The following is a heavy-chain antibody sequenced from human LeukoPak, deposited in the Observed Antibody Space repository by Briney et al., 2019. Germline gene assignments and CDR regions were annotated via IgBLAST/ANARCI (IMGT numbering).Heavy chain of an antibody. CDR2: ISGSGGST. CDR1: GFTFSSYA. CDR3: ARASDYGRTIFGVVIIPHFDY. J-gene: IGHJ4*02. Sequence: PGGSLRLSCAASGFTFSSYAMSWVRQAPGKGLEWVSAISGSGGSTYYADSVKGRFTISRDNSKNTLYLQMNSLRAEDTAVYYCARASDYGRTIFGVVIIPHFDYWGQGTLVTVSS. V-gene: IGHV3-23*01. D-gene: IGHD3-3*01.